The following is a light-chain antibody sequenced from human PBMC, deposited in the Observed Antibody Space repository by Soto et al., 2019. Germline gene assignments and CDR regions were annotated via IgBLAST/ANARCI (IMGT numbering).Light chain of an antibody. Sequence: EIVMTQSPVILSVSPGEIATLSCSASQSVGRNLAWYQQKPGQAPRLLIYDASNRATGIPARFSGSGSGTDFTLTISSLEPEDFAVYYCQQRSNWPPAFGQGTRLEI. J-gene: IGKJ5*01. V-gene: IGKV3-11*01. CDR2: DAS. CDR3: QQRSNWPPA. CDR1: QSVGRN.